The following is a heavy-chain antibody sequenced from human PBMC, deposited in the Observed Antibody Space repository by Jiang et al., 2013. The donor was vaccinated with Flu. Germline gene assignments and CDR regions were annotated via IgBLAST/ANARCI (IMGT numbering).Heavy chain of an antibody. D-gene: IGHD2-2*01. Sequence: LESGGGVVQPGGSLRLSCAASGFTFSSYGMHWVRQAPGKGLEWVAFIRYDGSNKYYADSVKGRFTISRDNSKNTLYLQMNSLRAEDTAVYYCAKSCVVVPAATDPRPPDRRWYGMDVWGQGTTVTVSS. CDR3: AKSCVVVPAATDPRPPDRRWYGMDV. V-gene: IGHV3-30*02. J-gene: IGHJ6*02. CDR2: IRYDGSNK. CDR1: GFTFSSYG.